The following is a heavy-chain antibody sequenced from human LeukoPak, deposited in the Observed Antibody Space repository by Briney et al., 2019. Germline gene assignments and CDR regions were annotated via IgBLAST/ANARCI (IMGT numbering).Heavy chain of an antibody. D-gene: IGHD2-21*02. CDR2: INQDASEI. Sequence: GGSLRLSCAASGFTFSTYWMNWYRQAPGKGLEWVGNINQDASEINYVDSVRGRFTISRDNAKNSLHLQMNSLRAEDTAVYYCATDRDNSDWQKRFDYWGQGTLVTVSS. V-gene: IGHV3-7*01. J-gene: IGHJ4*02. CDR3: ATDRDNSDWQKRFDY. CDR1: GFTFSTYW.